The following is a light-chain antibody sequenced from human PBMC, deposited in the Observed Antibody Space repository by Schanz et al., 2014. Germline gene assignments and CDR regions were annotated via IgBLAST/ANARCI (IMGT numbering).Light chain of an antibody. J-gene: IGLJ3*02. CDR1: SSDVGDYNY. Sequence: QSALTQPASVSGSPGQSITISCTGSSSDVGDYNYVSWYQQHPGKAPKLMIYDVSNRPSGVPDRFSGSKSGNTASLTISGLRAEDEADYYCSSYTSSPSWVFGGGTKLTVL. CDR3: SSYTSSPSWV. CDR2: DVS. V-gene: IGLV2-14*01.